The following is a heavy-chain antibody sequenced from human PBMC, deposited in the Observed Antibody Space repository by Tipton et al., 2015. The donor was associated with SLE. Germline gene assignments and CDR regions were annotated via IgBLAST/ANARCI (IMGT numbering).Heavy chain of an antibody. CDR2: INHSGST. CDR1: GGSFSGYY. V-gene: IGHV4-34*01. J-gene: IGHJ3*02. Sequence: TLSLTCAVYGGSFSGYYWSWIRQPPGKGLEWIGEINHSGSTNYNPSLKSRVTISVDTSKNQFSLKLSSVTAADTAVYYCVESYDVWSGPPDAFDIWGQGTMVTVSS. D-gene: IGHD3-3*01. CDR3: VESYDVWSGPPDAFDI.